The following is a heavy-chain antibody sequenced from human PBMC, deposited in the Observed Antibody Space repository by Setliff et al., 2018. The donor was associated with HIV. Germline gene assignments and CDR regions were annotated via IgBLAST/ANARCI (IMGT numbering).Heavy chain of an antibody. V-gene: IGHV3-13*01. Sequence: QSGGSLRLSCAASGLTFSSYDMHWVRQAAGKGLEWVSGIGRGGDTYYLGSVKGRFTISRENAKNSLYLQMNSLTAGDTAVYFCAGIGDYSISGVAFHIWGQGTMVTVSS. J-gene: IGHJ3*02. D-gene: IGHD4-4*01. CDR3: AGIGDYSISGVAFHI. CDR1: GLTFSSYD. CDR2: IGRGGDT.